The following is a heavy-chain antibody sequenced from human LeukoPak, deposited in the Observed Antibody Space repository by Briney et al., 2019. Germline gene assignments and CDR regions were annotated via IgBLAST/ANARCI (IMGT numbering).Heavy chain of an antibody. J-gene: IGHJ3*02. D-gene: IGHD3-22*01. CDR3: ARGGRGSAAVVAPRSFDI. CDR1: GFTVRSIH. Sequence: GGSLRLSYAASGFTVRSIHMVWVRQAPGKGLEWVSVTYTGGNSYYADSVKGRFIISRDISKNTLYLQMNSLRAEDSALYYCARGGRGSAAVVAPRSFDIWGQGTMVTVSS. CDR2: TYTGGNS. V-gene: IGHV3-53*01.